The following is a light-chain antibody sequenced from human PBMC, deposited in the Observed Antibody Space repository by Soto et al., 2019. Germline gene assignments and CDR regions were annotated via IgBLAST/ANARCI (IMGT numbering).Light chain of an antibody. Sequence: DIQMTQSPSSLSASVGDRVTITCQASQDISNSLNWYQQKPGKAPKLLIYDASNLETGVPSRFSGGGYGTEFTFTIGRLQHEDIATYYCQHYDNILALTFGGGTKVEI. CDR2: DAS. CDR1: QDISNS. J-gene: IGKJ4*01. CDR3: QHYDNILALT. V-gene: IGKV1-33*01.